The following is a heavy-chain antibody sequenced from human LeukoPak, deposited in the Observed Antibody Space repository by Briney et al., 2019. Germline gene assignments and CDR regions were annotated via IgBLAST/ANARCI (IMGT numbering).Heavy chain of an antibody. D-gene: IGHD6-13*01. CDR3: ARGYSSSWYTVFDY. Sequence: PSETLSLTCTVSGGSISNYYWSWIRQPPGKGLEWIGYIYYSGSTNYNPSLKSRFTISVDTSKNQFSLKLSSVTAADTAVYYCARGYSSSWYTVFDYWGQGTLVTVSS. CDR1: GGSISNYY. V-gene: IGHV4-59*01. J-gene: IGHJ4*01. CDR2: IYYSGST.